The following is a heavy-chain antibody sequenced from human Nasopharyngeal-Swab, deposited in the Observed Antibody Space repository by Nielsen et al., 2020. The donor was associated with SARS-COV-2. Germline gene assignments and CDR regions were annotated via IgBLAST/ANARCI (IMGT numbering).Heavy chain of an antibody. D-gene: IGHD6-19*01. CDR2: IYWDDDK. Sequence: TLSLTCTVSGGSISSYYWSWIRQPPGKALGWLALIYWDDDKRYSPSLTLRLTITKDTSKNQVVLTMTNMDPVDTATYYCAHRRSGWSYYFDYWGQGTLVTVSS. V-gene: IGHV2-5*08. J-gene: IGHJ4*02. CDR3: AHRRSGWSYYFDY. CDR1: GGSISSYYW.